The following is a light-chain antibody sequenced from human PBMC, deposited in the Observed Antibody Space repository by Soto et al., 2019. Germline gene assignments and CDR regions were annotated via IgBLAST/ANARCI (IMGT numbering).Light chain of an antibody. V-gene: IGKV1-39*01. Sequence: DIQMTQSPSSLSASVGDRVTITCRASQSITSYLNWYQKKPGKAPNLLIYAATSLQSGVPSRFSGSGSGTDFTLTISSLQPEDFATYFCQQSYSTPYTFGQGTKLKIK. CDR3: QQSYSTPYT. J-gene: IGKJ2*01. CDR2: AAT. CDR1: QSITSY.